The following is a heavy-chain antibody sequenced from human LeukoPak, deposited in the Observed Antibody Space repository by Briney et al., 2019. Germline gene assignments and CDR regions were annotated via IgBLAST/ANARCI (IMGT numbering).Heavy chain of an antibody. V-gene: IGHV4-30-4*01. D-gene: IGHD3-22*01. J-gene: IGHJ4*02. Sequence: SETLSLTCAVSGGSILTTNWWSWIRQPPGNGLEWIGYIHYSGTTYYNPSLKSRVSISVDTSKNQFSLNLNSVTAADTAVYYCARKRYDDPYFFDYWGQGTLVTVSS. CDR3: ARKRYDDPYFFDY. CDR2: IHYSGTT. CDR1: GGSILTTNW.